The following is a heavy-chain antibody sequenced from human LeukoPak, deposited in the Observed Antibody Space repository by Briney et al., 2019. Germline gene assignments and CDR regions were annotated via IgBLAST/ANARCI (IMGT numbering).Heavy chain of an antibody. CDR1: GYTFTSYY. CDR2: INPSGGST. Sequence: ASVKVSCKASGYTFTSYYMHWVRQAPGQGLEWMGIINPSGGSTSYAQKFQGRVTMTRDTSTSTVYMELSSLRSEDTAVYYCARDWAYCSGGSCYSGNWFDPWGQGTLVTVSS. J-gene: IGHJ5*02. CDR3: ARDWAYCSGGSCYSGNWFDP. V-gene: IGHV1-46*01. D-gene: IGHD2-15*01.